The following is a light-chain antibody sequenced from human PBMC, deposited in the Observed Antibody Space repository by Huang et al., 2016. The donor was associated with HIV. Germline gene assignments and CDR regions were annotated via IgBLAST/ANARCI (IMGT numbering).Light chain of an antibody. J-gene: IGKJ1*01. Sequence: IVMTQSPATLSVSPGERATLSCRASESVSANVAWYQQKPGQAPRILMYGASTRATGVPARFSGSGSGTEFTLTISSLQSEDFAVYYCQQYTTWPPGPFGQGTKVDVK. CDR1: ESVSAN. V-gene: IGKV3-15*01. CDR2: GAS. CDR3: QQYTTWPPGP.